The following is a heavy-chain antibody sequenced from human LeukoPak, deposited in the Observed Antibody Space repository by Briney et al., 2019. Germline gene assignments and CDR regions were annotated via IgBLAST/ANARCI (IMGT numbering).Heavy chain of an antibody. J-gene: IGHJ5*02. CDR3: ARSGGYYGSGNNWFDP. V-gene: IGHV1-18*01. Sequence: ASVKVSCKASGYTFTSYGISWVRQAPGQGLEWMGWISAYNGNTNYAQKLQGRVTMTTDTSTSTAYMELRSLRSDDTAVYYCARSGGYYGSGNNWFDPWGQGTLVTVSS. CDR2: ISAYNGNT. D-gene: IGHD3-10*01. CDR1: GYTFTSYG.